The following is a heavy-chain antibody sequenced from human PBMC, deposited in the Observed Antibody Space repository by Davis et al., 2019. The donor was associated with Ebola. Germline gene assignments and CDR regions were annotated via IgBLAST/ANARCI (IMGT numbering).Heavy chain of an antibody. D-gene: IGHD6-19*01. V-gene: IGHV4-59*08. CDR2: IYYSGST. CDR1: GGSISSYY. Sequence: MPSETLSLTCTVSGGSISSYYWSWIRQPPGKGLEWIGYIYYSGSTNYNPSLKSRVTISVDTSKNQFSLKLSSVTAADTAVYYCAKLQWRVLYWGQGTLVTVSS. CDR3: AKLQWRVLY. J-gene: IGHJ4*02.